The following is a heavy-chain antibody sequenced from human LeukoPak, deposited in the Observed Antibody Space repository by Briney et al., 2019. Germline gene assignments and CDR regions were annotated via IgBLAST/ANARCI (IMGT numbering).Heavy chain of an antibody. CDR2: INHSGST. CDR1: GGSLSGYY. CDR3: ARASHVVQLWTTYIP. V-gene: IGHV4-34*01. D-gene: IGHD5-18*01. J-gene: IGHJ5*02. Sequence: SETLSLTCAVYGGSLSGYYWSWIRQPPGKGLEWIGQINHSGSTNYNPSLESRATISVDTSKNQFSLKLSSVTAADTAVYYCARASHVVQLWTTYIPWGQGTLVTVSS.